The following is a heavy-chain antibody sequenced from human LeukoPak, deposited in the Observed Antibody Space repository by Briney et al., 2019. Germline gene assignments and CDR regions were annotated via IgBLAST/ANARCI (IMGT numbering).Heavy chain of an antibody. Sequence: ASVKVSCKASGYTFTGYYMHRVRQAPGQGLEWMGWINPNSGGTNYAQKFQGRVTMTRDTSISTAYMELSRLRSDDTAVYYCARKEYSSSSDPFDYWGQGTLVTVSS. D-gene: IGHD6-6*01. CDR3: ARKEYSSSSDPFDY. CDR1: GYTFTGYY. J-gene: IGHJ4*02. CDR2: INPNSGGT. V-gene: IGHV1-2*02.